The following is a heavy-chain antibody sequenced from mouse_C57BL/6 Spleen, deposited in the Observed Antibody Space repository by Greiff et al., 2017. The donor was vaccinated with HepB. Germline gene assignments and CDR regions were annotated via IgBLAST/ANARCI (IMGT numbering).Heavy chain of an antibody. CDR1: GYSFTGYY. CDR2: INPSTGGT. D-gene: IGHD1-1*01. CDR3: ATYGSSYGAMDY. J-gene: IGHJ4*01. Sequence: VHVKQSGPELVKPGASVKISCKASGYSFTGYYMNWVKQSPEKSLEWIGEINPSTGGTTYNQKFKAKATLTVDKSSSTAYMQLKSLTSEDSAVYYCATYGSSYGAMDYWGQGTSVTVSS. V-gene: IGHV1-42*01.